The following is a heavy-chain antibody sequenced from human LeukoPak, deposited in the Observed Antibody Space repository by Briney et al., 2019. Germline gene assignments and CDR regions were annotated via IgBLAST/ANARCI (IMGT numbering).Heavy chain of an antibody. CDR1: GFTFSNYW. CDR2: IRPDGSDK. Sequence: GGSLRLSCAASGFTFSNYWMAWVRQAPGKGLEWVANIRPDGSDKFHVDSVRGRFTISRDNAKNSLYLQMNSLRAEDTAVYYCARDLTYSSSSGYYYYGMDVWGQGTTVTVSS. CDR3: ARDLTYSSSSGYYYYGMDV. D-gene: IGHD6-13*01. J-gene: IGHJ6*02. V-gene: IGHV3-7*01.